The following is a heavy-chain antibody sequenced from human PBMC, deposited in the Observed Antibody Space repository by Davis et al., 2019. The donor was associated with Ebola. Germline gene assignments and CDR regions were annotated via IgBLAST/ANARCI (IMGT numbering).Heavy chain of an antibody. CDR2: ISTSSSTI. V-gene: IGHV3-48*04. D-gene: IGHD1-14*01. Sequence: GESLKISCAASGFTFSSYAMSWVRQAPGKGLEWLSYISTSSSTIYYADSVKGRFTISRDNAKNSLFLQMSSLRAEDTAVYYCARDLPGGDWYFDLWGRGTLVTVSS. J-gene: IGHJ2*01. CDR3: ARDLPGGDWYFDL. CDR1: GFTFSSYA.